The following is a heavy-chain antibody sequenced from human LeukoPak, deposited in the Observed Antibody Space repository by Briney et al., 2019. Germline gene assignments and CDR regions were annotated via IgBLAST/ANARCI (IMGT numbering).Heavy chain of an antibody. CDR3: ARDPYSGSYGDYYYYYMDV. D-gene: IGHD1-26*01. V-gene: IGHV3-30*03. CDR2: ISYDGSIR. J-gene: IGHJ6*03. Sequence: GGSLRLSCAVSGFTFSHYGMNWVRQAPGKGPEWVAVISYDGSIRYYADSVQGRFTISRDNSKNTLYLQMNSLSAEDTAVYYCARDPYSGSYGDYYYYYMDVWGKGTTDTISS. CDR1: GFTFSHYG.